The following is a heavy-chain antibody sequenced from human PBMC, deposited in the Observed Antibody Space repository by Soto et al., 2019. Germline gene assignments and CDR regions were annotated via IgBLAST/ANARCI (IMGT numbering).Heavy chain of an antibody. Sequence: SETRSRTCAVSGDSITSSNWWSLVRQAPGKGLEWIGEIYHSGATTYNPSLKSRATISVDPSNNHFSLKLTSVTAADTAVYFCARDLGTGTDYWGRGTLVTVSS. V-gene: IGHV4-4*02. CDR3: ARDLGTGTDY. CDR1: GDSITSSNW. J-gene: IGHJ4*02. D-gene: IGHD1-1*01. CDR2: IYHSGAT.